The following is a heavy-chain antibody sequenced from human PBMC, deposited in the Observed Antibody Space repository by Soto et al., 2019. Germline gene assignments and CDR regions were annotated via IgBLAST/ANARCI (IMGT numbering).Heavy chain of an antibody. V-gene: IGHV3-30*03. CDR1: EVTFNISS. CDR3: ETALYNRAVPPPACFDY. Sequence: HPAGSLRLSCAASEVTFNISSLRTCRRAPEKGLVGVAVILYDGMINYYAESVKGRVTIARDKFKNTVYLQMNSLRAEDTAIYYCETALYNRAVPPPACFDYWGKGTLVTVSS. CDR2: ILYDGMIN. J-gene: IGHJ4*02. D-gene: IGHD3-16*01.